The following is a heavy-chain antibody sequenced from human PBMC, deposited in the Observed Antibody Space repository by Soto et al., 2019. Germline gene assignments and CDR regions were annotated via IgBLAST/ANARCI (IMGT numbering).Heavy chain of an antibody. CDR1: GGTFSNDI. D-gene: IGHD5-12*01. CDR3: VRDSPIGSTYSGYDGIDY. V-gene: IGHV1-69*08. Sequence: QVQVVQSGAEVQKPGSSVKVSCKASGGTFSNDIITWVRQAPGQGLEWMGRIIPLLDIANYAQKFQGRVTITADKSTSTAYMELTSMRSEDTAVYYCVRDSPIGSTYSGYDGIDYWGQGTLVTVSS. CDR2: IIPLLDIA. J-gene: IGHJ4*02.